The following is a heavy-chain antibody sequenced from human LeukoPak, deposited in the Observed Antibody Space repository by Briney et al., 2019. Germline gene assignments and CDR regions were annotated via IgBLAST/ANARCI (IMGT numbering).Heavy chain of an antibody. CDR2: IYYSGST. J-gene: IGHJ5*02. V-gene: IGHV4-59*01. CDR3: AWAMWPNWFDP. Sequence: SETLSLTCTVSGGSISSYYWSWIRQPPGKGLEWIGYIYYSGSTNYNPSLKSRVTISVDTSKNQFSLKLSSVTAADTAVYYCAWAMWPNWFDPWGQGTLVTVSS. D-gene: IGHD2-2*01. CDR1: GGSISSYY.